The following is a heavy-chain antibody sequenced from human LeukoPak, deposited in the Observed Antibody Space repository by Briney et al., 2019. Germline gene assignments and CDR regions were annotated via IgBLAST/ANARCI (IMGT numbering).Heavy chain of an antibody. CDR1: GYTFTNYA. J-gene: IGHJ4*02. V-gene: IGHV7-4-1*02. CDR2: INTNTGNP. D-gene: IGHD3-22*01. CDR3: ARGHYYDRSGYYWETDY. Sequence: ASVKVSCKASGYTFTNYAMNWVRQAPGQGLEWMGWINTNTGNPTFAQGFTGRFVFSLDTSVSTAYLQISSLKAEDTAVYYCARGHYYDRSGYYWETDYWGQGTLVTVSS.